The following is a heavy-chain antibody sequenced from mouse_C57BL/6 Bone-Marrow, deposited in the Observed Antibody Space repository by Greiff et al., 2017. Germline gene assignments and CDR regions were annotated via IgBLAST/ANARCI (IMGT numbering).Heavy chain of an antibody. CDR1: GYTFTSYW. CDR2: IDPSDSYT. V-gene: IGHV1-59*01. CDR3: ARDITTVGAPLDY. D-gene: IGHD1-1*01. Sequence: QVQLQQSGAELVRPGTSVKLSCKASGYTFTSYWMHWVKQRPGQGLEWIGGIDPSDSYTNYNQKFKGKATLTVDTSSSPAYMQLSSLTSEDSAVYYCARDITTVGAPLDYGGQGTTPTVSS. J-gene: IGHJ2*01.